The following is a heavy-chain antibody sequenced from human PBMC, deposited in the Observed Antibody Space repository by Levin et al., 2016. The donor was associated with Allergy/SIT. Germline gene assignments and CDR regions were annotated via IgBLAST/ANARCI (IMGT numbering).Heavy chain of an antibody. D-gene: IGHD3-3*01. V-gene: IGHV1-2*02. CDR3: ARDLEWESYLGEFDY. Sequence: WVRQAPGQGLEWMGWINPNSGGTNYAQKFQGRVTMTRDTSISTAYMELSRLRSDDTAVYYCARDLEWESYLGEFDYWGQGTLVTVSS. J-gene: IGHJ4*02. CDR2: INPNSGGT.